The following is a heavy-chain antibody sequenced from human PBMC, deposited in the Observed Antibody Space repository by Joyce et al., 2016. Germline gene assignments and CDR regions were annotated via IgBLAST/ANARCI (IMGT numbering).Heavy chain of an antibody. D-gene: IGHD3-3*01. Sequence: EVQLLESGGGLVQPGGSLRLSCAASGFTFSSYAMSWVCQAPGKGLEWVSTISASGVSTYYPDSVKGRFTISRDNSEDSLYLHMNSLRAEDTAVYYCATWAPTNYDFWSGYSYYFDNWGQGTLVTVSS. CDR3: ATWAPTNYDFWSGYSYYFDN. J-gene: IGHJ4*02. CDR2: ISASGVST. V-gene: IGHV3-23*01. CDR1: GFTFSSYA.